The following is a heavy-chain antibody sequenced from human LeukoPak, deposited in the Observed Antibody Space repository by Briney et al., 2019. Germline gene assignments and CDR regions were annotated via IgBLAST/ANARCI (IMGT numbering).Heavy chain of an antibody. CDR2: ISSRSSTI. CDR3: TRETAFDF. CDR1: GFIFNDYS. Sequence: GGSLRLSCVGSGFIFNDYSMNWVRQAPGKGPEWVSYISSRSSTINYADSVKGRFTISRDNAKNSLYLQMNSLRAEDSAVYYCTRETAFDFWGQGTVVTVSS. V-gene: IGHV3-48*04. J-gene: IGHJ3*01.